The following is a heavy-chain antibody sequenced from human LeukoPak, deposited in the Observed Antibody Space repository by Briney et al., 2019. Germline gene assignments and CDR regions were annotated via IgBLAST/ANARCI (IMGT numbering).Heavy chain of an antibody. CDR1: GYTFSSYD. Sequence: ASVKVSCKASGYTFSSYDINWVRQATGQGLEWMGWMNPNSGNTGYAQKFQGRVTMTRNTSISTAYMELSSLRSEDTAVYYCARSAMDTAMGVDYWGQGTLVTVSS. V-gene: IGHV1-8*01. D-gene: IGHD5-18*01. CDR2: MNPNSGNT. CDR3: ARSAMDTAMGVDY. J-gene: IGHJ4*02.